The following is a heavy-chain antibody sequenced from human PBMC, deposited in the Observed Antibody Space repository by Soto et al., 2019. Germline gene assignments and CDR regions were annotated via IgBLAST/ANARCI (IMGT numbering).Heavy chain of an antibody. Sequence: SVKVSCKASGGTFSSYAISWVRQAPGQGLEWMGGIIPIFGTANYAQKFQGRVTITADESTSTAYMELSSLRSEDTAVYYCASGEWELPYYFDYWGQGTLVTVSS. CDR2: IIPIFGTA. V-gene: IGHV1-69*13. CDR3: ASGEWELPYYFDY. CDR1: GGTFSSYA. J-gene: IGHJ4*02. D-gene: IGHD1-26*01.